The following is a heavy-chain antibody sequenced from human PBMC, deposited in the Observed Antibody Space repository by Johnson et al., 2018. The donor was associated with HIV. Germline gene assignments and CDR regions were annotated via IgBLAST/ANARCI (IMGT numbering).Heavy chain of an antibody. Sequence: QVQLVESGGGLVQPGGSLRLSCAASGFTFSSYAMHWVRQAPGKGLEWVAVISYDGSNKYYADSVKGRFTVSRDNSKNTLYLQMNSLRPEDTAVYYCARDLLGRRADDAFDIWGQGTMVTVSS. V-gene: IGHV3-30*04. CDR1: GFTFSSYA. J-gene: IGHJ3*02. CDR2: ISYDGSNK. CDR3: ARDLLGRRADDAFDI. D-gene: IGHD2-21*01.